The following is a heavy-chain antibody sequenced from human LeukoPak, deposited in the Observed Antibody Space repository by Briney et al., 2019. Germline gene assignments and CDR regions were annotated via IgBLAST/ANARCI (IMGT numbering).Heavy chain of an antibody. V-gene: IGHV3-74*01. CDR3: AKDRSSSGLDY. Sequence: GGSLRLSCAASGLTFSSHWMHWVRQAPGKGLVWVSRITNDGSSTTYADSVKGRFTISRDNAKNMLYLQVNSLRAEDTAVYYCAKDRSSSGLDYWGQGTLVTVSS. D-gene: IGHD3-22*01. CDR2: ITNDGSST. CDR1: GLTFSSHW. J-gene: IGHJ4*02.